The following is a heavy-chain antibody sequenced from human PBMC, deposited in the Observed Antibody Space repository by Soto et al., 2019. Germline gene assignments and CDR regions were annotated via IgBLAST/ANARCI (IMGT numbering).Heavy chain of an antibody. CDR1: GFTFSSYG. V-gene: IGHV3-30*18. CDR3: AKGYSYGTAGGMDV. J-gene: IGHJ6*02. D-gene: IGHD5-18*01. CDR2: ISYDGSNK. Sequence: GGSLRLSCAASGFTFSSYGMHWVRQAPGKGLEWVAVISYDGSNKYYADSVKGRFTISRDNSKNTLYLQMNSLRAEDTAVYYCAKGYSYGTAGGMDVSGQATTVTVSS.